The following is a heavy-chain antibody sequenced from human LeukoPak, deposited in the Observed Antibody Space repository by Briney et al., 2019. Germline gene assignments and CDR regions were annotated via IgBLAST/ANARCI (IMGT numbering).Heavy chain of an antibody. D-gene: IGHD6-19*01. Sequence: GGSLRLSCAASGFTFSSYGILWVRQAPGKGLEWVAVIRYDGSNKHYADSVKGRFTISRDQSKNTVYLQMNSLRADDTAVYYCARLGSGWAIDYWGQGTLVTVSS. CDR1: GFTFSSYG. CDR3: ARLGSGWAIDY. V-gene: IGHV3-33*01. CDR2: IRYDGSNK. J-gene: IGHJ4*02.